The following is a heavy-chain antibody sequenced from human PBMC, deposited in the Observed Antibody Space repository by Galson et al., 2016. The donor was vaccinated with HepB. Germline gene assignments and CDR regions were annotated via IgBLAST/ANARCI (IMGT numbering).Heavy chain of an antibody. CDR1: GFTFSDYA. CDR3: VKDQLIVVVPAAGNWFDP. V-gene: IGHV3-23*01. D-gene: IGHD2-2*01. Sequence: SLRLSCAASGFTFSDYAMSWVRQAPGKGPEWVSAIGGSGRGTHYTDSVKGRFTVSRDNSKNTLYLHMNSLRAEDTAVYYCVKDQLIVVVPAAGNWFDPWGQGILVTVSS. CDR2: IGGSGRGT. J-gene: IGHJ5*02.